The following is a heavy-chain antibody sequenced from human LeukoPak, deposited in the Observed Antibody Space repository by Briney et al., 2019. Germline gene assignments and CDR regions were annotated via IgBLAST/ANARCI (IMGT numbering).Heavy chain of an antibody. CDR1: GFTFSSYG. Sequence: GRSLRLSCAASGFTFSSYGMHWVRQAPGKGLEWVAVIWYDGSNKYYADSVKGRFTISRDNSKNTLYLQMNSLRAEDTAVYYCARAGVRAYFDYWGQGTLVTVSS. D-gene: IGHD7-27*01. CDR3: ARAGVRAYFDY. CDR2: IWYDGSNK. V-gene: IGHV3-33*01. J-gene: IGHJ4*02.